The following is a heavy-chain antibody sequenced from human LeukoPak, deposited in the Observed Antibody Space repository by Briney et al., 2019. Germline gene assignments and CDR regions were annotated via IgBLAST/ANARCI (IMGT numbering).Heavy chain of an antibody. CDR1: GFAFTTYW. D-gene: IGHD3-10*01. CDR3: VKVAKYYYGSETYYFFEH. J-gene: IGHJ4*02. Sequence: GESLRLSCAASGFAFTTYWMAWVRQFPGKGLEWVANINQDGTEKYSVDSVKGRFTISRDNAKNSLYLQMNSLRVEDTAIYYCVKVAKYYYGSETYYFFEHWGQGTPVTASS. V-gene: IGHV3-7*01. CDR2: INQDGTEK.